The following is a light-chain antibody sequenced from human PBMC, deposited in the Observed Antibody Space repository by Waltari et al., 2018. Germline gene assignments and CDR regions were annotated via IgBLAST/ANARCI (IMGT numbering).Light chain of an antibody. Sequence: QSVLTQPPSVSGAPGQRVTISCTGSSSNIGAGYDVFWYQQLPGTAPKLLIFCNSDRRSGVPDRCSGSKSGTAASLAITGLQGEDEADYSCQSYDSSLSAYVFGPGTKVTVL. V-gene: IGLV1-40*01. CDR1: SSNIGAGYD. CDR3: QSYDSSLSAYV. CDR2: CNS. J-gene: IGLJ1*01.